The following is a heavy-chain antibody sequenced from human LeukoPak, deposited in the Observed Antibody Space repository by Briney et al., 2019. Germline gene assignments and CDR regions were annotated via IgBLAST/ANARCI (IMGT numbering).Heavy chain of an antibody. Sequence: PGGSLRLSCVASAFTFSDYAMHWVRQAPEKGLEWVSSISSSSSSIYYADSVKGRFTISRDNAKNSLYLQMNSLRGEDTAVYYCAKEGRRYFDYWGQGNLVTVST. CDR3: AKEGRRYFDY. CDR1: AFTFSDYA. J-gene: IGHJ4*02. CDR2: ISSSSSSI. V-gene: IGHV3-21*01.